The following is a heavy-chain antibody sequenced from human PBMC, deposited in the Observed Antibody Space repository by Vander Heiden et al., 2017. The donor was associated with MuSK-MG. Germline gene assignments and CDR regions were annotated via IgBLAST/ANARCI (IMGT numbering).Heavy chain of an antibody. CDR2: ISHDEDNK. Sequence: QVQLVESGGGVVQPGRSLRLSCAASGFTFSSHAIHWVRQAPGKGLEWVAVISHDEDNKFYADSVKGRLTISRDNSKNTLYLQMNSLRAEDTAVYYCARDIRVGTTTYDAFDIWGQGTMVTVSS. CDR3: ARDIRVGTTTYDAFDI. D-gene: IGHD1-26*01. J-gene: IGHJ3*02. CDR1: GFTFSSHA. V-gene: IGHV3-30*04.